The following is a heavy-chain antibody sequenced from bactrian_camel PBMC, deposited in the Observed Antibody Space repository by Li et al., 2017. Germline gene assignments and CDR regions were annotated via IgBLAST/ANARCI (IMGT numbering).Heavy chain of an antibody. Sequence: QVQLVESGGGSVQAGGSLRLSCEGSGYPFSRYCMAWFRQVPGKGREWVATVDTEGISTVADSVKGRFTVSRDNAKNTLTLHANGLKPEDTAMYYCEADRGVFVGWSQRCKKDDYMYSGLGTQVTVS. CDR3: EADRGVFVGWSQRCKKDDYMY. V-gene: IGHV3S9*01. CDR2: VDTEGIS. CDR1: GYPFSRYC. D-gene: IGHD1*01. J-gene: IGHJ4*01.